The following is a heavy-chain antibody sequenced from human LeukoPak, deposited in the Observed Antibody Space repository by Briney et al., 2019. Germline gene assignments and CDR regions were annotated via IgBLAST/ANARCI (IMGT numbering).Heavy chain of an antibody. CDR1: GYTLTAYY. D-gene: IGHD2-15*01. CDR2: INPNSGGT. J-gene: IGHJ5*02. CDR3: ARGYCSGGTCYLVENWLDP. Sequence: ASVKVSCKASGYTLTAYYIYWVRQAPGQGLEWMGRINPNSGGTDYAQNFQGKVTMTRDTTISTAYMELSRLRSDDTAVYYCARGYCSGGTCYLVENWLDPWGQGTLVTVSS. V-gene: IGHV1-2*06.